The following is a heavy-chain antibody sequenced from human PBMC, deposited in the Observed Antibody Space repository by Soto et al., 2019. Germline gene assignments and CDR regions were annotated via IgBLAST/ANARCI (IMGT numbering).Heavy chain of an antibody. D-gene: IGHD5-18*01. CDR3: ARDPKGYSYPSNWFYP. CDR1: GYTFTGYY. J-gene: IGHJ5*02. CDR2: INPNSGGT. Sequence: QVQLVQSGAEVKKPGASVKVSCKASGYTFTGYYMHWVRQAPGQGLEWMGWINPNSGGTNYAQKFQGWVTMTRDTSISTAYMELSRLRSDDTAVYYCARDPKGYSYPSNWFYPWGQGTLVTVSS. V-gene: IGHV1-2*04.